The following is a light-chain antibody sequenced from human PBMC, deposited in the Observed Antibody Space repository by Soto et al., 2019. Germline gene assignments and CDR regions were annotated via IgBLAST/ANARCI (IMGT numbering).Light chain of an antibody. CDR1: SSNIGSNT. Sequence: QSVLTQPPSASGTPGQRVTISCSGSSSNIGSNTVNWYQQLPGTAPKLLIYSNNQRPSGVPDRFSGSKSGTSASLAISGLQSEDEADCYCAAWDDSIWVFGGGTKLTVL. CDR3: AAWDDSIWV. V-gene: IGLV1-44*01. J-gene: IGLJ3*02. CDR2: SNN.